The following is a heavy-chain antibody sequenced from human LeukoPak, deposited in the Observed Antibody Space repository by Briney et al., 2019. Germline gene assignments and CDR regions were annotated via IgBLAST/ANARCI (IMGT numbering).Heavy chain of an antibody. V-gene: IGHV4-59*01. CDR1: GGSISSYY. J-gene: IGHJ5*02. D-gene: IGHD3-10*01. CDR2: IYYSGST. CDR3: ARALLWFGRWWLDP. Sequence: SETLSLTCTVYGGSISSYYWSWIRQPPRKGLEWIGYIYYSGSTNYNPSLKSRVTISVDTSKNQFSLKLSSVTAADTAVYYCARALLWFGRWWLDPWGQGTLVTVSS.